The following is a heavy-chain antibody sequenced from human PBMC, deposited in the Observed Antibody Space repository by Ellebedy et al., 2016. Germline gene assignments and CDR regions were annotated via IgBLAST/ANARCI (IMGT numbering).Heavy chain of an antibody. CDR2: VFYGGST. J-gene: IGHJ4*02. D-gene: IGHD4-23*01. V-gene: IGHV4-59*02. CDR1: GGSVDTYY. Sequence: SEILSLTXTVSGGSVDTYYWTWIRQSPGKGLEWIGYVFYGGSTYYSPSLRGRVTMSVGSSNNQFSLKLTSVTAADTAIYYCARERNGDYGGYYFDSWGQGTLVTVSS. CDR3: ARERNGDYGGYYFDS.